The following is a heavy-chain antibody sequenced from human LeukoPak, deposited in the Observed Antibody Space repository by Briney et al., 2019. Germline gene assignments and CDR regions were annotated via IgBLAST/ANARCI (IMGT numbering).Heavy chain of an antibody. D-gene: IGHD6-13*01. CDR2: INPNSGGT. J-gene: IGHJ4*02. CDR3: ARDPPRVAAAAYADY. Sequence: ASVKVSCKASGYTFTGYYMHWMRQAPGQGLEWMGRINPNSGGTNYAQKFQGRVTMTRDTSISTAYMELSRLRSDDTAVYYCARDPPRVAAAAYADYWGQGTLVTVSS. V-gene: IGHV1-2*06. CDR1: GYTFTGYY.